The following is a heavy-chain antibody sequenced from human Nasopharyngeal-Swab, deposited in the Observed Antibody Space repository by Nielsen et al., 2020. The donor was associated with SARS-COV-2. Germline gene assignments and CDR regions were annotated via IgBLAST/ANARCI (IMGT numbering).Heavy chain of an antibody. CDR2: IRSKAYGGTT. D-gene: IGHD2-2*01. V-gene: IGHV3-49*02. J-gene: IGHJ4*02. CDR3: TRVVVGCSSTSRHPYYFDY. Sequence: WIRQPPGKGLEWVGFIRSKAYGGTTEYAASVKGRFTISRDDSKSIAYLQMNSLKTEDTAVYYCTRVVVGCSSTSRHPYYFDYWGQGTLVTVSS.